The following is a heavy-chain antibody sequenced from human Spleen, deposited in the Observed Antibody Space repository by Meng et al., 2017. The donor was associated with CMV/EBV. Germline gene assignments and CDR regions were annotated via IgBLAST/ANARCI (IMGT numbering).Heavy chain of an antibody. Sequence: SETLSLTCSVSGVSISSSSYYWGWIRQPPGKGLEWIGSIYHSGSMSGNPSLKSRVTMSVDTSKNQFSLKLSSVTAADTAVYYCARQRVGATSHFDYWGQGTLVTVSS. CDR1: GVSISSSSYY. J-gene: IGHJ4*02. V-gene: IGHV4-39*01. D-gene: IGHD1-26*01. CDR3: ARQRVGATSHFDY. CDR2: IYHSGSM.